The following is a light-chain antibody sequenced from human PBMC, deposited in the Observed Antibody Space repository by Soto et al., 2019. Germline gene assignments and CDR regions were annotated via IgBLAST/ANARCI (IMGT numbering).Light chain of an antibody. Sequence: QSALTQPASVSGSPGQSITISCTGSSSDVGGYDFVSWYQHHPGKAPRHMIFDVSNRPSAVSNRFSGSKSGNTASLTISGLQDEDEGDYYCASYTSRSTHVFGTGTKLTVL. J-gene: IGLJ1*01. CDR1: SSDVGGYDF. V-gene: IGLV2-14*03. CDR2: DVS. CDR3: ASYTSRSTHV.